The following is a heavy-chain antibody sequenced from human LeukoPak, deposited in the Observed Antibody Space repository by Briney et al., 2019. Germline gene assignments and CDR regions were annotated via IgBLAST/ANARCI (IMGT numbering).Heavy chain of an antibody. CDR3: AKDLLWFGEFQTSAFDY. V-gene: IGHV4-61*01. J-gene: IGHJ4*02. D-gene: IGHD3-10*01. CDR2: IYYSGGT. Sequence: PSETLSLTCTVSGGSVSSGSYYWSWIRQPPGKGLEWIGYIYYSGGTNYNPSLKSRVTISVDTSKNQFSLKLSSVTAADTAVYFCAKDLLWFGEFQTSAFDYWGQGTLVTVSS. CDR1: GGSVSSGSYY.